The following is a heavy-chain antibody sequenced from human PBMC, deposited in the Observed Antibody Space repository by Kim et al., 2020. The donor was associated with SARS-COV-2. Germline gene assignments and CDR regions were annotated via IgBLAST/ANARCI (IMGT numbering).Heavy chain of an antibody. CDR3: APYYDSNSYRGQWD. CDR1: GYSFSNYG. V-gene: IGHV1-18*01. CDR2: ISSNSGHT. D-gene: IGHD3-22*01. J-gene: IGHJ4*01. Sequence: ASVKVSCKASGYSFSNYGLVWTRQAPGQGLEWMGWISSNSGHTKYAQNVQGRVTLTTDTSTNTGYMELSSLRSDETAVYYCAPYYDSNSYRGQWDWGQGTPVTVSP.